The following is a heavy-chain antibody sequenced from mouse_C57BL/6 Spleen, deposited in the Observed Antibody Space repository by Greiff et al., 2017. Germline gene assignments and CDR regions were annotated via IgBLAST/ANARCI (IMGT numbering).Heavy chain of an antibody. V-gene: IGHV1-55*01. CDR2: IYPGSGST. Sequence: QVQLQQPGAELVKPGASVKMSCKASGYTFTSYWITWVKQRPGQGLEWIGDIYPGSGSTNYNEKFKSKATLTVDTSSSTAYMQLSSLTSEDSAVYYCARSHDDSHGAMDYWGQGTSVTVSS. CDR3: ARSHDDSHGAMDY. D-gene: IGHD2-4*01. J-gene: IGHJ4*01. CDR1: GYTFTSYW.